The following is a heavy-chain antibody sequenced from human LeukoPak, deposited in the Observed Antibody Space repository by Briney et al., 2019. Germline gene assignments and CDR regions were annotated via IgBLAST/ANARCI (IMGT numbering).Heavy chain of an antibody. D-gene: IGHD3-22*01. CDR2: INHSGST. Sequence: SETLSLTCAVYGGSFSGYYWSWIRQPPGKGLEWIGEINHSGSTNYNPSLKSRVTISVDTSKNQFSLKLSSVTAADTAVYYCARDHSSGFDLWGRGTLVTVSS. V-gene: IGHV4-34*01. J-gene: IGHJ2*01. CDR1: GGSFSGYY. CDR3: ARDHSSGFDL.